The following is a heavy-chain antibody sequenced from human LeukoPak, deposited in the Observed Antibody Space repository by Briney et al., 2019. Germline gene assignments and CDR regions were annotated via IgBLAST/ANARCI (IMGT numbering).Heavy chain of an antibody. Sequence: GGSLRLSCAASGFTFSSSDMHWVRQATGKRLEWVSAIGTAGDTYYPGSVKDRFTISRDNAKNSLYLQMNSLRAEDTAVYYCARSLSSTSCCVFDYWGQGTLVTVSS. D-gene: IGHD2-2*01. CDR3: ARSLSSTSCCVFDY. V-gene: IGHV3-13*01. CDR2: IGTAGDT. CDR1: GFTFSSSD. J-gene: IGHJ4*02.